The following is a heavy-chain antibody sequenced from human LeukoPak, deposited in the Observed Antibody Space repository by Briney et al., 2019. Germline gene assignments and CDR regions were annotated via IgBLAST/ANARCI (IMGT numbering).Heavy chain of an antibody. J-gene: IGHJ4*02. V-gene: IGHV3-33*05. D-gene: IGHD3-10*01. CDR1: GFTFSSYG. Sequence: PGGSLRLSCAASGFTFSSYGMHWVRQAPGKGLEWVALISYDGSNKYYADSVKGRFTISRDNSKNTLYLQMNSLRAEDTAVYYCARDGGLYYYGSGSYYWGQGTLVTVSS. CDR2: ISYDGSNK. CDR3: ARDGGLYYYGSGSYY.